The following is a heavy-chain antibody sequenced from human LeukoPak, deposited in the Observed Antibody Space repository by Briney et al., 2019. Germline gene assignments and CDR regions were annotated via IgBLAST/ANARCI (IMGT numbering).Heavy chain of an antibody. CDR3: AKVPSDPWWELPYFDY. CDR2: ISGSGGST. V-gene: IGHV3-23*01. J-gene: IGHJ4*02. CDR1: GFTFSSYS. D-gene: IGHD1-26*01. Sequence: GGSLRLSCAASGFTFSSYSMNWVRQAPGKGLEWVSAISGSGGSTYYADSVKGRFTISRDNSKNTLYLQMNSLRAEDTAVYYCAKVPSDPWWELPYFDYWGQGTLVTVSS.